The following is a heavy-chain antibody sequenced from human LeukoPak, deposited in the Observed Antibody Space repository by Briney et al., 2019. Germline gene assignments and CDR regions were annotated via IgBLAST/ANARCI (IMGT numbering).Heavy chain of an antibody. Sequence: SETLSLTCTVSGGSISSYYWSWIRQPPGKGLEWTGYIYYSGSTNYNPSLKSRVTISVDTSKNQFSLKLSSVTAADTAVYYCARGGTAAGFDYWGQGTLVTVSS. CDR3: ARGGTAAGFDY. V-gene: IGHV4-59*01. D-gene: IGHD6-13*01. CDR1: GGSISSYY. J-gene: IGHJ4*02. CDR2: IYYSGST.